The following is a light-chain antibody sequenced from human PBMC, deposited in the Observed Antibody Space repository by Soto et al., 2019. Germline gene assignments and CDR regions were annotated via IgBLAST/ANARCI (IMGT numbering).Light chain of an antibody. J-gene: IGKJ2*02. V-gene: IGKV3-15*01. Sequence: EVVMTQSPATLSVFPGERVTLSCRASQSVSTSLAWYQQKPGQAPSLLLYSASTRATGIPARFSGSGSGTEFLVTISSLDSEDFEVYYFQQYINGCTLGQRTNLEIK. CDR2: SAS. CDR3: QQYINGCT. CDR1: QSVSTS.